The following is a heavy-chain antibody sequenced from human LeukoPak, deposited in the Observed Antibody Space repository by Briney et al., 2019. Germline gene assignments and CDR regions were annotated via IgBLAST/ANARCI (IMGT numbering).Heavy chain of an antibody. CDR3: ARGGGYSYIAFAY. D-gene: IGHD5-18*01. CDR1: GFTFSSYW. CDR2: INSDGSST. J-gene: IGHJ4*02. Sequence: GGSLRLSCAASGFTFSSYWMHLVRQAPGKGLLWVSRINSDGSSTSYADSVRGRFTISSDNAKNTLYLQMNSLRAADTAVYYCARGGGYSYIAFAYWGQGTLVTVSS. V-gene: IGHV3-74*01.